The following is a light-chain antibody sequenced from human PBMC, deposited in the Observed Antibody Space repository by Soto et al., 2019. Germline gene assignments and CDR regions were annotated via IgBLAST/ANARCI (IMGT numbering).Light chain of an antibody. CDR2: DVS. CDR1: SSDVGGYNY. J-gene: IGLJ2*01. CDR3: SSYTSSSTRV. V-gene: IGLV2-14*01. Sequence: QSARTQPASVSGSPGQSITISCTETSSDVGGYNYVSWYQQHPGKAPKLMIYDVSNRPSGVSNRFSGSKSGNTASLTISGLQAEDEADYYCSSYTSSSTRVFGGGTKVTVL.